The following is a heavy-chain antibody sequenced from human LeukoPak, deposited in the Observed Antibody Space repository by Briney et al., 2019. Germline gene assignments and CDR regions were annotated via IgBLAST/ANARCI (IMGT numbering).Heavy chain of an antibody. CDR3: ARDHCSGGSCHWRFDY. V-gene: IGHV6-1*01. J-gene: IGHJ4*02. Sequence: SQTLSLTCAISGHSVSSNSVAWNWIRQSPSRGLEWLGRTYYRSKWYNDYAVSVKGRITINPDTSKNQFSLQLNSVTPEDTAVYYCARDHCSGGSCHWRFDYWGQGTLVTVSS. CDR1: GHSVSSNSVA. D-gene: IGHD2-15*01. CDR2: TYYRSKWYN.